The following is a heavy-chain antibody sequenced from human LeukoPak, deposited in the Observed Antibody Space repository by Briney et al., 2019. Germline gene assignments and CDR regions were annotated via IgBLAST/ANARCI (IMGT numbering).Heavy chain of an antibody. CDR3: ARHWGYYFAFAFDI. CDR1: GGSISNDFYY. CDR2: ISYSGST. Sequence: SETLSLTCTVSGGSISNDFYYWGWIRQPPGKGLEWIGSISYSGSTYSNPSLKTRVTISVDSSKNHFSLKLSSVTAADTAVYYCARHWGYYFAFAFDIWGQRTLVTVSS. J-gene: IGHJ3*02. D-gene: IGHD2/OR15-2a*01. V-gene: IGHV4-39*01.